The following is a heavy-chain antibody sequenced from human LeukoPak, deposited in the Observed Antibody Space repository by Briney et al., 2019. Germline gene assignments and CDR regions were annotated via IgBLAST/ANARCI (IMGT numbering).Heavy chain of an antibody. CDR3: ARGDVLLPYYYDSSGYYVFDY. CDR1: GFTFSSYA. D-gene: IGHD3-22*01. J-gene: IGHJ4*02. CDR2: ISYDGSNK. Sequence: GRSLRFSCAASGFTFSSYAMHGVRQAPGKGLGWVAVISYDGSNKYYADSVKGRFTISRDNSKNTLYLQMNSLRAEDTAVYYCARGDVLLPYYYDSSGYYVFDYWGQGTLVTVSS. V-gene: IGHV3-30-3*01.